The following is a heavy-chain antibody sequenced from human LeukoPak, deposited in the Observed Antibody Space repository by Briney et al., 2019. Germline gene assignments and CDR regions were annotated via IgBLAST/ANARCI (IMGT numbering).Heavy chain of an antibody. D-gene: IGHD3-10*01. J-gene: IGHJ1*01. CDR2: IYNNGNT. CDR3: ASRLTHGSTSYYYGY. V-gene: IGHV4-39*01. Sequence: SETLSLTCTVSGGSISSSSYCWGWIRQPPGKGLEWIGRIYNNGNTYYNPSLKSRVTISVDTSKNQFSLKVTSVTAADTAVCYCASRLTHGSTSYYYGYWGQGTLVTVSS. CDR1: GGSISSSSYC.